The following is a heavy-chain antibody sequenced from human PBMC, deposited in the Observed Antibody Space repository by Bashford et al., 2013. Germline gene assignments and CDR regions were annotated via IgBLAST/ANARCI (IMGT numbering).Heavy chain of an antibody. V-gene: IGHV3-23*01. CDR3: AAKYCSSTSCYAEDGLDY. CDR1: GFIFSNYA. CDR2: LRGTDT. D-gene: IGHD2-2*01. J-gene: IGHJ4*02. Sequence: GSLRLSCAASGFIFSNYAMNWVRQTPGKGLEWVSALRGTDTYYADSVRGRFTISRDNSRNTLYLQMNSLRAEDTAVYYCAAKYCSSTSCYAEDGLDYWGQGTLVTVSS.